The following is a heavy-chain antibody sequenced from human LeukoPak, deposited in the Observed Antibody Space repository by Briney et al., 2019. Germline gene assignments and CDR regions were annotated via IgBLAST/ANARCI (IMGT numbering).Heavy chain of an antibody. V-gene: IGHV1-18*01. J-gene: IGHJ5*02. CDR2: ISAYNGNT. Sequence: ASVKVSCKASGYTFTSYGISWVRQAPGQGLEWMGWISAYNGNTNYAQKLQGRVTITADESTSTAYMELSSLRSEDTAVYYCVWFGELRWFDPWGQGTLVTVSS. D-gene: IGHD3-10*01. CDR1: GYTFTSYG. CDR3: VWFGELRWFDP.